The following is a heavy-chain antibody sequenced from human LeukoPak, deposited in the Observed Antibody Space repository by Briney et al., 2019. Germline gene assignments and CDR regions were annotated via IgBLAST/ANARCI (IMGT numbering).Heavy chain of an antibody. J-gene: IGHJ4*02. Sequence: GESLKISCKGSGYIFTTYWIAWLRQMPGKGLEWMGIIYPGDSDTRYSPSFQGQVTISADKSISTAYLQWSSLKASDTAMYYCARRWAPAAAYYFDSWGQGTLVTVSS. V-gene: IGHV5-51*01. CDR2: IYPGDSDT. CDR3: ARRWAPAAAYYFDS. D-gene: IGHD6-25*01. CDR1: GYIFTTYW.